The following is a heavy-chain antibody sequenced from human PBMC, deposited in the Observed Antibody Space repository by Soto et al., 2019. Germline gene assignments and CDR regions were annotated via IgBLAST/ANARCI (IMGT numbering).Heavy chain of an antibody. V-gene: IGHV1-69*01. Sequence: QVQLVQSGAEVKKPGSSVKVSCKASGGTFSSYAISWVRQAPGQVLEWMGGIIPIFGTANYAQKFQGRVTITAGESKSQAHMEPKSLRSADTGVYYCSSTVSHGAGGGDYWGQGNLVTDSS. CDR2: IIPIFGTA. CDR1: GGTFSSYA. CDR3: SSTVSHGAGGGDY. J-gene: IGHJ4*02. D-gene: IGHD3-16*01.